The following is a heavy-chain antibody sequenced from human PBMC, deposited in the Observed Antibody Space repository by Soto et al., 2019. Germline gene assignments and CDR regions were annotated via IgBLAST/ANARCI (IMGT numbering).Heavy chain of an antibody. D-gene: IGHD4-17*01. V-gene: IGHV4-31*03. J-gene: IGHJ4*02. Sequence: QVQLQESSPGLVKPSQTLSLTCTVSPDSITSGDYYWGWIRQHPGKGLEWIGYISYSGVTYYNPSLWSRLSISIDTSKNQFSLNLSSMTAADTAMYYCARVIYGSYFDYWGQGTLVTVSS. CDR3: ARVIYGSYFDY. CDR2: ISYSGVT. CDR1: PDSITSGDYY.